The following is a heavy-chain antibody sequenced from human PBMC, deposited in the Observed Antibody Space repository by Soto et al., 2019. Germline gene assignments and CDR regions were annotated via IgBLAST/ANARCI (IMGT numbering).Heavy chain of an antibody. V-gene: IGHV3-33*01. CDR2: IWYDGSNK. J-gene: IGHJ4*02. CDR3: ARGRFYYDSSGYPPFDY. CDR1: GFTFSSYG. Sequence: GGSLILSCAASGFTFSSYGMHWVRQAPGKGLEWVAVIWYDGSNKYYADSVKGRFTISRDNSKNTLYLQMNSLRAEDTAVYYCARGRFYYDSSGYPPFDYWGQGTLVTVS. D-gene: IGHD3-22*01.